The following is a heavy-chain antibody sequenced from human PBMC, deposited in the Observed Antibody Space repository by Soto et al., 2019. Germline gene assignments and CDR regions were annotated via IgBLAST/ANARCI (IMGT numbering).Heavy chain of an antibody. CDR3: ARDGVVPAPGYYYYYYYMDV. V-gene: IGHV3-66*01. J-gene: IGHJ6*03. CDR2: IYSGGST. Sequence: GGSLRLSCAASGFTVSSNYMSWVRQAPGKGLEWVSVIYSGGSTYYADSVKGRFTISRDNSKNTLYLQMNSLRAEDTAVYYCARDGVVPAPGYYYYYYYMDVWGKGTTVTVSS. CDR1: GFTVSSNY. D-gene: IGHD2-2*01.